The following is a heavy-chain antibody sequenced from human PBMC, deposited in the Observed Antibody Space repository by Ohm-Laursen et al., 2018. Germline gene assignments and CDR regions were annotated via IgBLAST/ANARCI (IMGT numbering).Heavy chain of an antibody. V-gene: IGHV3-48*03. CDR1: GFTFSSYE. CDR2: ISSSGNIT. CDR3: ASSRITPHYFDY. Sequence: SLRLSCSASGFTFSSYEMNWVRQTPGKGLEWVSYISSSGNITYYAGSVRGRFTISRDNSKNTLYLQMNTLRAEDTAVYYCASSRITPHYFDYWGQGTLVTVSS. D-gene: IGHD2-15*01. J-gene: IGHJ4*02.